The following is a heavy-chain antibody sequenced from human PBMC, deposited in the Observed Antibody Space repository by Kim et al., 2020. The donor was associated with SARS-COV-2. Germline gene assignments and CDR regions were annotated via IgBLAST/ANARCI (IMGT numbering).Heavy chain of an antibody. CDR2: IYYSGST. J-gene: IGHJ6*02. D-gene: IGHD6-13*01. CDR3: ARLASIAAAPGVYYYYYGMDV. Sequence: SETLFLTCTVSGGSISSSSYYWGWIRQPPGKGLEWIGSIYYSGSTYYNPSLKSRVTISVDTSKNQFSLKLSSVTAADTAVYYCARLASIAAAPGVYYYYYGMDVWGQGTTVTVSS. CDR1: GGSISSSSYY. V-gene: IGHV4-39*01.